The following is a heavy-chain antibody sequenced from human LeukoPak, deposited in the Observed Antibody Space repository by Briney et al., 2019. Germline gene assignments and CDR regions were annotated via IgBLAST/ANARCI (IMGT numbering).Heavy chain of an antibody. V-gene: IGHV3-30-3*01. CDR1: GFTFSSYA. CDR3: ARVDTAMVTSPIYYYGMDV. CDR2: ISYDGGNK. D-gene: IGHD5-18*01. Sequence: PGESLRLSCAASGFTFSSYAMHWVRQAPGKGLEWVAVISYDGGNKYYADSVKGRFTISRDNSKNTLYLQMNSLRAEDTAVYYCARVDTAMVTSPIYYYGMDVWGQGTTVTVSS. J-gene: IGHJ6*02.